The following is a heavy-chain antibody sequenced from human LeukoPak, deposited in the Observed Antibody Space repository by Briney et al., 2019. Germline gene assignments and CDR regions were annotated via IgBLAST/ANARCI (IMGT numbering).Heavy chain of an antibody. J-gene: IGHJ4*02. Sequence: PSETLSLTCTVSGGSISSSSYYWGWIRQPPGKGLEWIGSIYYSGSTYYNPSLKSRVTISVDTSKNQFSLKLSSVTAADTAVYYCARRYYYGSGSYLDYWGQGTLVTVSS. CDR3: ARRYYYGSGSYLDY. CDR1: GGSISSSSYY. CDR2: IYYSGST. V-gene: IGHV4-39*07. D-gene: IGHD3-10*01.